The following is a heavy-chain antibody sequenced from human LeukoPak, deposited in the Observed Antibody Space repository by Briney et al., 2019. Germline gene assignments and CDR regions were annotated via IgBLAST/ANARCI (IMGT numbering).Heavy chain of an antibody. D-gene: IGHD3-10*01. CDR1: GYTFTSYY. CDR2: IIPIFGTA. CDR3: ARGREEGSWYFDL. Sequence: ASVKVSCKASGYTFTSYYMHWVRQAPGQGLEWMGGIIPIFGTANYAQKFQGRVTITTDESTSTAYMELSSLRSEDTAVYYCARGREEGSWYFDLWGRGTLVTVSS. J-gene: IGHJ2*01. V-gene: IGHV1-69*05.